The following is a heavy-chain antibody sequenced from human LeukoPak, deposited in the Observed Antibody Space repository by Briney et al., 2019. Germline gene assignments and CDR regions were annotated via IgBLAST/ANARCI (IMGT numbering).Heavy chain of an antibody. V-gene: IGHV3-9*01. CDR3: AKGAVALFDY. D-gene: IGHD4-23*01. Sequence: GGSLRLSCAASGFTFDDYAMHWVRQAPGKGLEWVSGISWNSGSIGYADSVKGRFTISRDNAKNSLYLQMNSLRAEDTALYYCAKGAVALFDYWGRGTLVTVSS. J-gene: IGHJ4*02. CDR1: GFTFDDYA. CDR2: ISWNSGSI.